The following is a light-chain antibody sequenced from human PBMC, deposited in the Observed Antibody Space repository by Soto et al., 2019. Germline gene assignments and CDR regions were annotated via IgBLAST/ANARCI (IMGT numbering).Light chain of an antibody. CDR1: SSNIGAGFD. CDR2: GNI. J-gene: IGLJ1*01. Sequence: QSALTQPPSISGAPGQRVTISCTGSSSNIGAGFDVHWYQQLPGTAPKLLIYGNINRPSGVPDRFSGSKSGTSASLAITGLQAEDEADYYCQSYDSSLSVLYVFGTGTKVTVL. V-gene: IGLV1-40*01. CDR3: QSYDSSLSVLYV.